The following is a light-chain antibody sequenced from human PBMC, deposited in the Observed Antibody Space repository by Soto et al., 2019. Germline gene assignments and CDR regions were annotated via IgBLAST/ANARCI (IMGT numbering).Light chain of an antibody. J-gene: IGLJ2*01. CDR3: SSYTSSKPLV. CDR2: DVS. V-gene: IGLV2-14*03. Sequence: QSALTQPASVSGSPGQSITISCTGTSSDVGGYNYVSWYQQHPGKAPNLVIYDVSNRPSGVSKRFSGSKSGNTASLTLSGLQAEEEADYYCSSYTSSKPLVLGGGTKLTVL. CDR1: SSDVGGYNY.